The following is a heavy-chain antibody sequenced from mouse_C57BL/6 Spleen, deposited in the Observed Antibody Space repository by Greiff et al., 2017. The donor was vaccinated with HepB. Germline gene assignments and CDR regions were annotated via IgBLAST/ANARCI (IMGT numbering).Heavy chain of an antibody. CDR2: IDPANGNT. Sequence: VQLKQSVAELVRPGASVKLSCTASGFNIKNTYMHWVKQRPEQGLEWIGRIDPANGNTKYAPKFQGKATITADTSSNTAYLQLSSLTSEDTAIYYCASPTTVVENYFDYWGQSTTLTVSS. CDR3: ASPTTVVENYFDY. V-gene: IGHV14-3*01. CDR1: GFNIKNTY. D-gene: IGHD1-1*01. J-gene: IGHJ2*01.